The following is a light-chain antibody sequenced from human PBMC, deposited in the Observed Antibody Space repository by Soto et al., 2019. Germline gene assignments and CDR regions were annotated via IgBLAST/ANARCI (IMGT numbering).Light chain of an antibody. CDR3: HQYANSPRT. Sequence: EIVLTQSPGTLSLSPGERATLSCRASQSVTSGYLAWYQQKPGQTPRLLIYGASIRATDIPDRFRGSGFGTDFTLTISRLEPEDFGVYFCHQYANSPRTFGQGTKVDIK. CDR1: QSVTSGY. V-gene: IGKV3-20*01. J-gene: IGKJ1*01. CDR2: GAS.